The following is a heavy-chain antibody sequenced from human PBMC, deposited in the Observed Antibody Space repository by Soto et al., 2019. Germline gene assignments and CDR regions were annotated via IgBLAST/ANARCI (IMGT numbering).Heavy chain of an antibody. CDR2: INAGNGNT. V-gene: IGHV1-3*01. CDR3: ANALGLYYFDY. D-gene: IGHD3-16*01. CDR1: GYTFTSYA. Sequence: QVQLVQSGAEVKKPGASVKVSCKASGYTFTSYAMHWVRQAPGQRLEWMGWINAGNGNTKYSQKFQGRVTITRDTSASTAYMELSSLRAEDTAVYYCANALGLYYFDYWGQGTLVTVSS. J-gene: IGHJ4*02.